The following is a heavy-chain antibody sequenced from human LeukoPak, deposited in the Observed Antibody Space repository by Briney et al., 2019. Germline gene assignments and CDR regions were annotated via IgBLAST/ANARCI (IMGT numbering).Heavy chain of an antibody. V-gene: IGHV3-74*03. CDR2: INGDGNST. Sequence: GGSLRLSCAASGFTFSSYYMQWVRQAPGKGLVWVSRINGDGNSTTYVDSVKGRFTISRDNAKNTLYMQMNSLRAEDTAVYYCARDREFDYWGQGTLVTVSS. CDR1: GFTFSSYY. CDR3: ARDREFDY. J-gene: IGHJ4*02.